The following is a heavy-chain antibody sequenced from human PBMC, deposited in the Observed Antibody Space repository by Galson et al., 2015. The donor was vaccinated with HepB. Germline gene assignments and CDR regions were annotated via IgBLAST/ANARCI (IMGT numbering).Heavy chain of an antibody. V-gene: IGHV3-11*06. CDR2: ICMSSDHT. Sequence: SLRLYCPDSGFNFRDYYMRWIRQTQEKGLEWLSYICMSSDHTNYARTVKGRFTISRDNAKNTLFLQMTNLSAEDTAVYYGATYRFLSTSTGRFFRHWGQGTLVTVSS. J-gene: IGHJ1*01. CDR3: ATYRFLSTSTGRFFRH. CDR1: GFNFRDYY. D-gene: IGHD2/OR15-2a*01.